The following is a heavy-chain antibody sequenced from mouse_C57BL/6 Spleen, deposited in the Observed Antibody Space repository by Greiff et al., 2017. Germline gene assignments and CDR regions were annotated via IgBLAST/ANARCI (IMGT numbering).Heavy chain of an antibody. V-gene: IGHV1-72*01. J-gene: IGHJ3*01. Sequence: VQLQQPGAELVKPGASVKLSCKASGYTFTSYWMHWVKQWPGRGLEWIGRIDPNSGGTTYNEKFTSKATLTVDKPSSTAYIQLSSLTSEDSAVYYCARYYTPGIAWFAYWGQGTLVTVSA. D-gene: IGHD2-12*01. CDR2: IDPNSGGT. CDR3: ARYYTPGIAWFAY. CDR1: GYTFTSYW.